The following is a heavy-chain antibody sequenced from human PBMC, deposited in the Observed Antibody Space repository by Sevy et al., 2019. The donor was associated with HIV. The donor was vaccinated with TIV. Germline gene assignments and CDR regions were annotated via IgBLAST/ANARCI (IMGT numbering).Heavy chain of an antibody. CDR3: AKESGAYYDFWSGHEAFDI. V-gene: IGHV3-30*18. J-gene: IGHJ3*02. D-gene: IGHD3-3*01. CDR1: GFNLSSYG. Sequence: GGSLRLSCAASGFNLSSYGMHWVRQAPGKGLEWVAVISYDGSSKYYAESVKGRLTISRDNSKNTLYLQIISLRAEDTAVYYCAKESGAYYDFWSGHEAFDIWGQGTMVTVSS. CDR2: ISYDGSSK.